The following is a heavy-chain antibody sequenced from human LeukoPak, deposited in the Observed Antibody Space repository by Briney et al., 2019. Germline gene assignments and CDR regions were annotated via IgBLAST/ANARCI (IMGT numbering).Heavy chain of an antibody. D-gene: IGHD2-2*01. J-gene: IGHJ3*02. V-gene: IGHV3-30*18. CDR3: AKDTKGSNIVVVPAAVRSAFDI. CDR1: GFTFSSYG. CDR2: ISYDGSNK. Sequence: GGSLRLSCAASGFTFSSYGMHWVRQAPGKGLEWVAVISYDGSNKYYADSVKGRFTTSRDNSKNTLYLQMNSLRAEDTALYYCAKDTKGSNIVVVPAAVRSAFDIWGQGTMVTVSS.